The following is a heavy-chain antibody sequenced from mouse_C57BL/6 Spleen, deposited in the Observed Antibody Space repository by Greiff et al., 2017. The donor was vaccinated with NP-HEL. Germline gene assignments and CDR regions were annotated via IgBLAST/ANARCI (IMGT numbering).Heavy chain of an antibody. CDR3: ARWGITTVVAHPFDY. D-gene: IGHD1-1*01. Sequence: VQGVESGPELVKPGASVKISCKASGYAFSSSWMNWVKQRPGKGLEWIGRIYPGDGDTNYNGKFKGKATLTADKSSSPAYMQLSILTSEDSAVYFCARWGITTVVAHPFDYWGQGTTLTVSS. CDR2: IYPGDGDT. CDR1: GYAFSSSW. J-gene: IGHJ2*01. V-gene: IGHV1-82*01.